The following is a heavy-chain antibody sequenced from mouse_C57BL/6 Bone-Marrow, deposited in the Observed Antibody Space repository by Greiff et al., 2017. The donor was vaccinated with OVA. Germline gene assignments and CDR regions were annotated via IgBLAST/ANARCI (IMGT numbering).Heavy chain of an antibody. Sequence: VQLQQSGPELVKPGASVKISCKASGYTFTDYYMNWVKQSHGKSLEWIGDINPNNGGTSYNQKFKGKATLTVDKSSSTAYMELRSLTSEDSAVYYCARLPRTMVTTGAMDYWGQGTSVTVSS. CDR3: ARLPRTMVTTGAMDY. CDR2: INPNNGGT. D-gene: IGHD2-2*01. J-gene: IGHJ4*01. V-gene: IGHV1-26*01. CDR1: GYTFTDYY.